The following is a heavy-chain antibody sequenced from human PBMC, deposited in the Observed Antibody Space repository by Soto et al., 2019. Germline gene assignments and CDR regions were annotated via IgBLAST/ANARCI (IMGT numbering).Heavy chain of an antibody. D-gene: IGHD3-22*01. CDR2: IKSKIDGGTT. Sequence: GGSLRISCAASGFTFTNAWINWVRQAPGKGLEWVGRIKSKIDGGTTDFAAPVKGRFAISRDDSKNMVYLQMNSLKAEDTAINYCTTDFFNSFVIVRFVHWGHGTLVTVPS. J-gene: IGHJ4*01. V-gene: IGHV3-15*07. CDR1: GFTFTNAW. CDR3: TTDFFNSFVIVRFVH.